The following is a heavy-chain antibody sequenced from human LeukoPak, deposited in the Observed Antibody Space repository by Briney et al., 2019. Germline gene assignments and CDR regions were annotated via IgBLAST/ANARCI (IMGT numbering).Heavy chain of an antibody. D-gene: IGHD3-10*01. J-gene: IGHJ4*02. V-gene: IGHV3-49*04. Sequence: GGSLRLSCTASGFTFGDYAINWVRQAPGKGLEWVGFIRSKTYSATTEYDASVKGRFIISRDDSKDIAYLQLNSLKTEDTAVYYCAKLFESGTYNNFFHYWGQGTLVTVFS. CDR1: GFTFGDYA. CDR3: AKLFESGTYNNFFHY. CDR2: IRSKTYSATT.